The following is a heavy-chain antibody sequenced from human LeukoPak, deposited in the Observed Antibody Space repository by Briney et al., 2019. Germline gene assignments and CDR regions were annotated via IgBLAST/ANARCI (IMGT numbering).Heavy chain of an antibody. Sequence: GESLKISCKGSGYAFTNYWITWVRQMPGKGLEWMGRIDPDDSYANFSPSFEGLVTISADKSITTAYLQWSSLKASDTATYYCARLSLTGRNRYCAFDVWGQGTTVIVS. CDR2: IDPDDSYA. D-gene: IGHD3-9*01. J-gene: IGHJ3*01. CDR3: ARLSLTGRNRYCAFDV. CDR1: GYAFTNYW. V-gene: IGHV5-10-1*01.